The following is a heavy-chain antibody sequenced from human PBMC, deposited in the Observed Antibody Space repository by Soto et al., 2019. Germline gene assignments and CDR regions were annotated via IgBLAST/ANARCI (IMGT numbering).Heavy chain of an antibody. CDR1: GYTFTGYY. CDR2: INPNSGGT. Sequence: ASLKVSCKASGYTFTGYYMHWVRQAPGQGLEWMGWINPNSGGTNYAQKFQGWVTMTRDTSISTAYMELSRLRSDDTAVYYCAREGITGTPVGGMDVWGQGTTVTVSS. J-gene: IGHJ6*02. CDR3: AREGITGTPVGGMDV. V-gene: IGHV1-2*04. D-gene: IGHD1-7*01.